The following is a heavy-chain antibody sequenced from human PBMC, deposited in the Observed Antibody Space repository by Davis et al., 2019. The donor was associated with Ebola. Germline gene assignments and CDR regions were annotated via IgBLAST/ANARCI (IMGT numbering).Heavy chain of an antibody. Sequence: ASVKVSCKASGYTFTSYYMHWVRQAPGQGLEWMGMINPSDGSAYYAQRFQGRVTMTRDTSISTAYMELSRLRSDDTAVYYCARGGTLWFGEALGPEFDYWGQGTLVTVSS. D-gene: IGHD3-10*01. CDR3: ARGGTLWFGEALGPEFDY. V-gene: IGHV1-46*01. J-gene: IGHJ4*02. CDR2: INPSDGSA. CDR1: GYTFTSYY.